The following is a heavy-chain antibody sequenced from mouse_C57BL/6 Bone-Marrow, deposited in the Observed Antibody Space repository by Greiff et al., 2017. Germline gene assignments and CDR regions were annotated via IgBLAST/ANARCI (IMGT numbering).Heavy chain of an antibody. CDR3: ARQALRAVDY. D-gene: IGHD3-1*01. CDR1: GYTFSSYG. J-gene: IGHJ4*01. Sequence: EVHLVEPGGDLVKPGGSLKLSCAASGYTFSSYGMSWVRQTPDQRLEWVATISSGGSYTYYPDSVKGRLPLSRDTAKNTLYLQLRSLQSEDTAMYYCARQALRAVDYWGQGTSVTVSS. CDR2: ISSGGSYT. V-gene: IGHV5-6*01.